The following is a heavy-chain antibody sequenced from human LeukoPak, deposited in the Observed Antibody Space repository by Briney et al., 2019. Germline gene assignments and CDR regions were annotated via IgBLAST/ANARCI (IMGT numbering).Heavy chain of an antibody. J-gene: IGHJ4*02. V-gene: IGHV3-33*06. D-gene: IGHD6-13*01. CDR1: GFKFSNYG. Sequence: PGGSLRLSCVASGFKFSNYGMHWVRQAPGKGLDWVSVIWFDGSYKYYGDSVRGRFTISRDNAKNTLYLQMNSLRAEDTAIYYCAKVVQYTASTGTGLDYWGQGTLVTVSS. CDR2: IWFDGSYK. CDR3: AKVVQYTASTGTGLDY.